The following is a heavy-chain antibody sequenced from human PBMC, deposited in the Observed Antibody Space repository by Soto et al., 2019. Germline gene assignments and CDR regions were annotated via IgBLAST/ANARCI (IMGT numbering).Heavy chain of an antibody. CDR1: GGTFSSYA. Sequence: QVQLVQSGAEVKKPGSSVKVSCKASGGTFSSYAISWVRQAPGQGLEWMGGIIPIFGTANYAQKFQGRVTMTADESTSTAYMELSSLRSEDTAVYYCATSAARNYYYGMDVWGQGTMVTVSS. CDR2: IIPIFGTA. J-gene: IGHJ6*02. CDR3: ATSAARNYYYGMDV. V-gene: IGHV1-69*12.